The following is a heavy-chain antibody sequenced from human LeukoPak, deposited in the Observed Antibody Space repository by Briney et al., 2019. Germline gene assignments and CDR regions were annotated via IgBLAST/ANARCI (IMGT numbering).Heavy chain of an antibody. D-gene: IGHD3-3*01. CDR2: IIPIFGTA. J-gene: IGHJ6*03. CDR3: ARVGYDSYYYYYMDV. V-gene: IGHV1-69*05. CDR1: GGTFISYA. Sequence: SVTVSCKASGGTFISYAISWVRQAPGQGLEWMGGIIPIFGTANYAQKFQGRVTITTDESTSTAYMELSSLRSEDTAVYYCARVGYDSYYYYYMDVWGKGTTVTVSS.